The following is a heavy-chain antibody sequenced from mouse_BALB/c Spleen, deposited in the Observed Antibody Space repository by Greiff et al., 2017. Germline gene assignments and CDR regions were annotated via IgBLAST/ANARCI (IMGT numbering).Heavy chain of an antibody. J-gene: IGHJ4*01. D-gene: IGHD2-1*01. CDR2: IYPYNGGT. CDR3: AYGNYGGAMDY. V-gene: IGHV1S29*02. CDR1: GYTFTDYN. Sequence: EVQLQESGPELVKPGASVKISCKASGYTFTDYNMHWVKQSHGKSLEWIGYIYPYNGGTGYNQKFKSKATLTVDNSSSTAYMELRSLTSEDSAVYYCAYGNYGGAMDYWGQGTSVTVSS.